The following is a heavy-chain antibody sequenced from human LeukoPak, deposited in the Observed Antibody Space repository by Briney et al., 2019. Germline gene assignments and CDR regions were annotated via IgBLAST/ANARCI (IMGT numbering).Heavy chain of an antibody. CDR2: ITTDGSKT. J-gene: IGHJ6*02. CDR3: TRDRHYTMDA. V-gene: IGHV3-74*03. Sequence: PGGSLRLSRAAFESSFSNSWMHWVRQVPGKGLLWVALITTDGSKTTYADSVRGRFTISRDNAKNTLYLQMNSLRAEDTAVYYCTRDRHYTMDAWGQGTTVTVSS. CDR1: ESSFSNSW.